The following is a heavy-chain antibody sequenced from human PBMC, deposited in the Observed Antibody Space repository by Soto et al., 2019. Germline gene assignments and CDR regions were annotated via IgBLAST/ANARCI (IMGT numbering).Heavy chain of an antibody. CDR2: IIPILGIA. CDR3: ARSKYNWDDPLEYKYSMDI. D-gene: IGHD1-20*01. Sequence: QVQLIQSGAEVKKPGSSVKVSCRALGGTFTSHTISWVRQAPGQGLEWMGRIIPILGIANYTQKFQGRITITADRSPSTSYMELSSLRSEDTAVYYCARSKYNWDDPLEYKYSMDIWGKGTTVTVSS. CDR1: GGTFTSHT. J-gene: IGHJ6*03. V-gene: IGHV1-69*02.